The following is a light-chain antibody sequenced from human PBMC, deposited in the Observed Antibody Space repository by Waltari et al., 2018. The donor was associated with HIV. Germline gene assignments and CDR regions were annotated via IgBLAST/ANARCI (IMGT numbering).Light chain of an antibody. CDR3: QQYHNWPPIT. CDR1: QSVGSS. Sequence: EIVMTQSPDTLSVSPGERATISCRAGQSVGSSLAWYQQKPGQAPRLLIYGASTRATCIPARFSGSGSGTDFTLTISSLQSEDFAVYYCQQYHNWPPITFGQGTRLEIK. V-gene: IGKV3-15*01. CDR2: GAS. J-gene: IGKJ5*01.